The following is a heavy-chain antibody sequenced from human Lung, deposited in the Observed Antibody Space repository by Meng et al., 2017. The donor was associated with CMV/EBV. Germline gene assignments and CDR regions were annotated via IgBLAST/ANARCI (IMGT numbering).Heavy chain of an antibody. D-gene: IGHD6-13*01. CDR3: ARSPWQQRGDFDY. V-gene: IGHV4-34*01. CDR2: INHSGST. Sequence: SQXXSLTXAVYGGSFSGYYWSWIRQPPGKGLEWIGEINHSGSTNYNPSLKSRVTISVDTSKNQFSLKLSSVTAADTAVYYCARSPWQQRGDFDYWGQGTLVTVSS. J-gene: IGHJ4*02. CDR1: GGSFSGYY.